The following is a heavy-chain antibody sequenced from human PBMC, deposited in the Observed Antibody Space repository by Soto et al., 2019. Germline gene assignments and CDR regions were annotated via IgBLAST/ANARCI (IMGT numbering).Heavy chain of an antibody. CDR3: ARDRHYDFWSGYFRYYYYYMDV. J-gene: IGHJ6*03. Sequence: GGSLRLSCAASGFTFSSYSMNWVRQAPGKGLEWVSYISSSSSTIYYADSVKGRFTISRDNAKNSLYLQMNSLRAEDTAVYYCARDRHYDFWSGYFRYYYYYMDVWGKGTTVTVSS. CDR1: GFTFSSYS. V-gene: IGHV3-48*01. CDR2: ISSSSSTI. D-gene: IGHD3-3*01.